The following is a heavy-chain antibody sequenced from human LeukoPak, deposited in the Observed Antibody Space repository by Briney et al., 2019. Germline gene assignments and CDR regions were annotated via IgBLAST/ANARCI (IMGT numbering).Heavy chain of an antibody. D-gene: IGHD1-7*01. Sequence: GGSLRLSCAASGFTFSSYAMHWVRQAPGKGLEWVAVISYDGSNKYYADSVKGRFTISRDNSKNTLYLQMNSLRAEDTAVYYCARDHNWNYEYWGQGTLVTVSS. CDR1: GFTFSSYA. V-gene: IGHV3-30-3*01. CDR2: ISYDGSNK. J-gene: IGHJ4*02. CDR3: ARDHNWNYEY.